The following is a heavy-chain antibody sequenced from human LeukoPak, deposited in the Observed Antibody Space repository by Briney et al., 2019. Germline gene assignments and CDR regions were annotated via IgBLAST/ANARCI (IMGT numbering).Heavy chain of an antibody. Sequence: GGSLRLSCAASGFTFDDYAMHWVRQAPGKGLEWVSGISWNSGSIGYADSVKGRFTISRDNAKNSLYLQMNSLRAEDTALYYCAKDMFTMVRGVIPGTYYYYYGMDVWGQGTTVTVSS. D-gene: IGHD3-10*01. CDR1: GFTFDDYA. J-gene: IGHJ6*02. V-gene: IGHV3-9*01. CDR3: AKDMFTMVRGVIPGTYYYYYGMDV. CDR2: ISWNSGSI.